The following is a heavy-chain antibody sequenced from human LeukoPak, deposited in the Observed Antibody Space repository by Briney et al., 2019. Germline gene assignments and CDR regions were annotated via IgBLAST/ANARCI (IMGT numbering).Heavy chain of an antibody. CDR3: ARTYCSSSGLPRKNFDY. D-gene: IGHD6-6*01. V-gene: IGHV1-3*01. CDR1: GYTFTSYA. Sequence: ASVKVSCKASGYTFTSYAMHWVRQAPGQRLEWMGWINAGNGNTKYSQKFQGRVTITRDTSASTAYMELSSLRSEDTAEYYCARTYCSSSGLPRKNFDYWGQGTLVTVSS. CDR2: INAGNGNT. J-gene: IGHJ4*02.